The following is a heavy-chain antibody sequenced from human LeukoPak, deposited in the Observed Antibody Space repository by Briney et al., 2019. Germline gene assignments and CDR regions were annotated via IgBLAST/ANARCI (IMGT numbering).Heavy chain of an antibody. J-gene: IGHJ3*02. CDR2: ISGSGGST. D-gene: IGHD2-15*01. CDR3: AKPEGEVVTPYDAFDI. V-gene: IGHV3-23*01. CDR1: GFTFSSYA. Sequence: GGSLRLSCAASGFTFSSYAMSWVRQAPGKGREWVSAISGSGGSTYYADSVKGRFTISRDNSKNTLYLQMNSLRAEDTAVYYCAKPEGEVVTPYDAFDIWGQGTMVTVSS.